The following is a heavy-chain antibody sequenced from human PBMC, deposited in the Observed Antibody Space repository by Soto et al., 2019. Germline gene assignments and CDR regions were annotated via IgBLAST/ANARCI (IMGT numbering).Heavy chain of an antibody. CDR2: IYYSGST. V-gene: IGHV4-31*03. J-gene: IGHJ4*02. CDR3: ASSDDSSGYYLLFDY. CDR1: GGPFSSGGNY. D-gene: IGHD3-22*01. Sequence: QVQLQESGPGLVKPSQPLSLTCTVPGGPFSSGGNYWGWIRHHPGKGLEWIGTIYYSGSTYYNPSLKSRVTISVDTSKNQFSLKLSSVTAADTAVYYCASSDDSSGYYLLFDYWGQGTLVTVSS.